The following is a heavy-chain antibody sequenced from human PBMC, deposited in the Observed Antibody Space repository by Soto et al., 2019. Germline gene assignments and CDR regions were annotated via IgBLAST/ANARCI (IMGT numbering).Heavy chain of an antibody. J-gene: IGHJ5*02. CDR1: GGSFSGYY. CDR3: ARVIHCSGGSCYPNWFDP. CDR2: INHSGST. Sequence: SETLSLTCAVYGGSFSGYYWSWIRQPPGKGLEWIGEINHSGSTNYNPSLKSRVTISVDTSKNQFSLKLSSVTAADTAVYYCARVIHCSGGSCYPNWFDPWCQGTLVTVSS. D-gene: IGHD2-15*01. V-gene: IGHV4-34*01.